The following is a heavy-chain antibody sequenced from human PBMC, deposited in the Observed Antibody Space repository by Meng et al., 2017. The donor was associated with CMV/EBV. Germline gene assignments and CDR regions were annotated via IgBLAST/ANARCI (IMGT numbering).Heavy chain of an antibody. V-gene: IGHV3-15*01. J-gene: IGHJ4*02. CDR3: TTSPPYYDFWSGYFLDY. D-gene: IGHD3-3*01. CDR1: GFTFSNAW. CDR2: IKSKTDGGTT. Sequence: GESLKISCAASGFTFSNAWMSWVRQAPGKGLEWVGRIKSKTDGGTTDYAAPVKGRFTISRDDSKNTLYLQMNSLKTEDTAVYYCTTSPPYYDFWSGYFLDYWGQGTLVTVSS.